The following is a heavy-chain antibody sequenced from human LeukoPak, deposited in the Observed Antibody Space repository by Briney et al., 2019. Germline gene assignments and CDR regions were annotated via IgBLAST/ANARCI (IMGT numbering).Heavy chain of an antibody. CDR1: GFTFSSYG. CDR3: ARVSGYDYSY. Sequence: GTSLRLSYAASGFTFSSYGMHWVRQAPGKGLEWVAVISYDGSNKYYADSVKGRFAISRDNSKNTLYLRTNSLRAEDTAVYYCARVSGYDYSYWGQGTLVTVSS. V-gene: IGHV3-30*03. CDR2: ISYDGSNK. J-gene: IGHJ4*02. D-gene: IGHD5-12*01.